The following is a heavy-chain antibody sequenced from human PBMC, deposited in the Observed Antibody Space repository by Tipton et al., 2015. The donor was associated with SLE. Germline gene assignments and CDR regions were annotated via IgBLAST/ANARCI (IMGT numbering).Heavy chain of an antibody. V-gene: IGHV3-30*02. CDR2: IRYDGSDT. Sequence: SLRLSCAASGFTFSWYGMHWVRQAPGKGPEWVSFIRYDGSDTYYADFVRGRFTMSRDNSLNTVYLQMDSLRGEDAAVFYCAKEHFSSSPAFDHWGQGSLVTVSS. D-gene: IGHD6-13*01. J-gene: IGHJ4*02. CDR1: GFTFSWYG. CDR3: AKEHFSSSPAFDH.